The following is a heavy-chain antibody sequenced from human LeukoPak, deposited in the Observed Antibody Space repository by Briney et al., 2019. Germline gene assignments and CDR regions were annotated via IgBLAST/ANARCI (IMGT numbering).Heavy chain of an antibody. J-gene: IGHJ5*02. CDR3: AKDSGGWFDP. V-gene: IGHV3-23*01. Sequence: GGSLRLSCAASGFTFSSYAMSWVRLAPGKGLEWVSTISGSGDSTYYADSVKGRFTIFRDNSKNTLYLQMNSLRAEDTAVYYCAKDSGGWFDPWGQGTLVTVSS. CDR2: ISGSGDST. CDR1: GFTFSSYA. D-gene: IGHD3-10*01.